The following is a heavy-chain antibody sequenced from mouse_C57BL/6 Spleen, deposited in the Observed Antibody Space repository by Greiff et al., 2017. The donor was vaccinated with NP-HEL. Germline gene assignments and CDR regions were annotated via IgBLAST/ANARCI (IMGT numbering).Heavy chain of an antibody. CDR1: GYTFTDYY. V-gene: IGHV1-19*01. D-gene: IGHD2-3*01. Sequence: EVQLQQSGPVLVKPGASVKMSCKASGYTFTDYYMNWVKQSHGKSLEWIGVINPYNGGTSYNQKFKGKATLTVDKSSSTAYMELNSLTSEDSAVYYCARRVVGYYNYFDYWGQGTTLTVSS. CDR2: INPYNGGT. CDR3: ARRVVGYYNYFDY. J-gene: IGHJ2*01.